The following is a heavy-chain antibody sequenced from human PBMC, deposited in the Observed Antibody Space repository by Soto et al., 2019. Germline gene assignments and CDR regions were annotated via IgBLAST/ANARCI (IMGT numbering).Heavy chain of an antibody. J-gene: IGHJ4*02. V-gene: IGHV4-31*03. D-gene: IGHD2-21*02. CDR2: IFYSGST. CDR1: GGSISSGHYY. Sequence: QVQLQESGPGLVQPSQTLSLTCTVSGGSISSGHYYWNWIRQHPGKGLEWIGYIFYSGSTYYNPSLKSRVTISVYTSKNQFSLRLSSVTAADTAVYYCARAPPARGDCYNFDYWGQGTLVTVSS. CDR3: ARAPPARGDCYNFDY.